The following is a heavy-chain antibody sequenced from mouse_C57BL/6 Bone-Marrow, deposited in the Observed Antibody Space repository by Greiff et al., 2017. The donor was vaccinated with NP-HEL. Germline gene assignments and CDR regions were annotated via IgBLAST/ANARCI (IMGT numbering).Heavy chain of an antibody. CDR1: GFTFSDAW. V-gene: IGHV6-6*01. CDR3: VTTVVARAMDY. D-gene: IGHD1-1*01. J-gene: IGHJ4*01. Sequence: EVMLVESGGGLVQPGGSMKLSCAASGFTFSDAWMDWVRQSPEKGLEWVAEIRNKANNHATYYAESVKGRFTISRDDSKSSVYLQMNSLRAEDTGIYYCVTTVVARAMDYWGQGTSVTVSS. CDR2: IRNKANNHAT.